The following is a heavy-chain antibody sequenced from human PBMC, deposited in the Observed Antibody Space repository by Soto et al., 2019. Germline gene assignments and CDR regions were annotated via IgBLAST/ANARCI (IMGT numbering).Heavy chain of an antibody. CDR2: IVVGSGNT. V-gene: IGHV1-58*01. D-gene: IGHD2-15*01. CDR3: AADRYCSGGSCYSGY. CDR1: GFTFTSSA. Sequence: SVKVSCKASGFTFTSSAVQWVRQARGQRLEWIGWIVVGSGNTNYAQKFQERVTITRDMSTSTAYMELSSLRSEDTAVYYCAADRYCSGGSCYSGYWGQGTLLTISS. J-gene: IGHJ4*02.